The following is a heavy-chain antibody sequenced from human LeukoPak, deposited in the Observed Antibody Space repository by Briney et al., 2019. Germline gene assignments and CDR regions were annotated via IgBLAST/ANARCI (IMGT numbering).Heavy chain of an antibody. CDR2: IHYSGST. V-gene: IGHV4-59*01. D-gene: IGHD2/OR15-2a*01. CDR1: GGSISSYY. CDR3: ARSSTTTKYYYYGMDV. Sequence: SETLSLTCTVSGGSISSYYWSWIRQPPGKGLEWIGYIHYSGSTNYNPSLKSRVTISVDTSKNQFSLKLSSVTAADTAVYYCARSSTTTKYYYYGMDVWGQGTTVTVSS. J-gene: IGHJ6*02.